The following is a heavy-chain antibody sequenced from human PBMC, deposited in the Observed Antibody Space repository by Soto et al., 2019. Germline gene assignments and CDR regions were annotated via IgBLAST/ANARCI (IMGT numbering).Heavy chain of an antibody. D-gene: IGHD5-18*01. CDR2: IKLDGREK. CDR3: VRELDGYGRLDY. J-gene: IGHJ4*02. Sequence: GGSLRLSCSASGFIFRRYWMAWVRQAPGKGLEWVATIKLDGREKNYLDSVQGRFTISRDDADNSMSLQMSSLRGEDTAVYFCVRELDGYGRLDYWGLGTPVTVSS. V-gene: IGHV3-7*01. CDR1: GFIFRRYW.